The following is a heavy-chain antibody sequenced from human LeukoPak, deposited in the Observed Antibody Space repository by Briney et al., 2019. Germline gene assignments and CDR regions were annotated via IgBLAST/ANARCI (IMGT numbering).Heavy chain of an antibody. J-gene: IGHJ4*02. CDR2: INGDGNNV. Sequence: PGGSLRLSCAASGFTFNNYWLHWVRQVPGKGLMWVSRINGDGNNVNYADSVKGRFTISRDNAKNTLHLQMNSLRAEDTAVYYCAAGPVGNGHLSSYWGQGTRVTVSS. D-gene: IGHD1-1*01. CDR1: GFTFNNYW. V-gene: IGHV3-74*01. CDR3: AAGPVGNGHLSSY.